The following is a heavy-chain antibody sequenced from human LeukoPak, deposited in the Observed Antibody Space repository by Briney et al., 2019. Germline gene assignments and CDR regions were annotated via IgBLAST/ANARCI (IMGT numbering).Heavy chain of an antibody. CDR2: ISAYNGNT. D-gene: IGHD3-22*01. V-gene: IGHV1-18*01. CDR3: ARVQYYYDSSGYYRYFDY. Sequence: ASVKVSCKASGYTFTSYGISWVRQAPGQGLEWMGWISAYNGNTNYAQKLQGRVTMTTDTSTSTAYMGLRSLRSDGTAVYYCARVQYYYDSSGYYRYFDYWGQGTLVTVSS. CDR1: GYTFTSYG. J-gene: IGHJ4*02.